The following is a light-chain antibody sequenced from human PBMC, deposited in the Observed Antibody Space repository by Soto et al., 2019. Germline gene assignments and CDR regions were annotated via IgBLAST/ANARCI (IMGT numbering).Light chain of an antibody. Sequence: QSVLAQPPSVSGAPGQRVTISCTGSSSNIGAGYDVHWYQQLPGTAPKLLIYGNSNRPSGVPDRFSGSKSGTSASLAITGLQAEDEGDYYCQSYDSSLSGAVFGGGTQQTDL. V-gene: IGLV1-40*01. CDR2: GNS. CDR3: QSYDSSLSGAV. CDR1: SSNIGAGYD. J-gene: IGLJ7*01.